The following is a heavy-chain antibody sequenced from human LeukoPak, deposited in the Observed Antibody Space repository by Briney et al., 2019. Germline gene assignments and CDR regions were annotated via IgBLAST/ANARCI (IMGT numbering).Heavy chain of an antibody. V-gene: IGHV1-69*13. CDR3: AREYPNIHGVDY. Sequence: SVKVSCKASGGTFSSYAISWVRQAPGQGLEWMGGIIPIFGTANYAQKFQGRVTITADESTSTAYMELSSLRSEDTAVYYCAREYPNIHGVDYWGQGTLVAVSS. CDR2: IIPIFGTA. CDR1: GGTFSSYA. D-gene: IGHD1/OR15-1a*01. J-gene: IGHJ4*02.